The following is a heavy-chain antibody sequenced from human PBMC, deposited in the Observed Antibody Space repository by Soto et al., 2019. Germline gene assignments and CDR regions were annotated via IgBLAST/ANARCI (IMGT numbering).Heavy chain of an antibody. CDR1: GFTFSSYA. CDR3: ARGGVGATPQSYYFDA. V-gene: IGHV3-30-3*01. D-gene: IGHD1-26*01. Sequence: QVQLVESGGGVVQPGRSLRLSCAASGFTFSSYAMHWVRQAPGKGLEWVAVISYDGSNKYYADSVKGRFTISRDNSKNTLYLQMISRRAEDTAVYYCARGGVGATPQSYYFDAWGQGTLVTVSS. CDR2: ISYDGSNK. J-gene: IGHJ4*02.